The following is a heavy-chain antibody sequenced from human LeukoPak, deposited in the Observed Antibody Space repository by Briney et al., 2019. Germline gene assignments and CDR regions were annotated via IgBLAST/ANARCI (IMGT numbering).Heavy chain of an antibody. J-gene: IGHJ4*02. Sequence: ASETLSLTCAVSGYSISSGYYWGWIRQRPGKGLESIGSIYHSGSTYYNPSLKSRVTISVDTSKNQFSLKLSSVTAADTAVYYCAAYCSGGSCYSDSDYWGQGTLVTVSS. D-gene: IGHD2-15*01. CDR1: GYSISSGYY. CDR2: IYHSGST. V-gene: IGHV4-38-2*01. CDR3: AAYCSGGSCYSDSDY.